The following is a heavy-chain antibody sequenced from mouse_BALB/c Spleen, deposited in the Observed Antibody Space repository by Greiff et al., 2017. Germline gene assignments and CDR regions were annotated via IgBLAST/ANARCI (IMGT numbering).Heavy chain of an antibody. D-gene: IGHD1-2*01. CDR3: AVNYGDNSPFAY. V-gene: IGHV1-5*01. CDR2: IYPGNSDT. CDR1: GYTFTSYW. J-gene: IGHJ3*01. Sequence: EVKLVESGTVLARPGASVKMSCKASGYTFTSYWMHWVKQRPGQGLEWIGAIYPGNSDTSYNQKFKGKAKLTSVTSTSTAYMGLSSLTNEDSAVDYCAVNYGDNSPFAYWGQGTLVTVSA.